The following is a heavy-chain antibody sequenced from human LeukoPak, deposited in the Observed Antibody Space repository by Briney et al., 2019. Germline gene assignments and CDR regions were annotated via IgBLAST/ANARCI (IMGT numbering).Heavy chain of an antibody. CDR3: AREFRYYHDSSGYYYFDY. J-gene: IGHJ4*02. Sequence: ASVKVSCKASGYTFTGYYMHWVRQAPGQGLEWMGWINPNSGGTNYAQKFQGRVTMTRDTSISTAYMELSRLRSDDTAVYYCAREFRYYHDSSGYYYFDYWGQGTLVTVSS. CDR1: GYTFTGYY. V-gene: IGHV1-2*02. CDR2: INPNSGGT. D-gene: IGHD3-22*01.